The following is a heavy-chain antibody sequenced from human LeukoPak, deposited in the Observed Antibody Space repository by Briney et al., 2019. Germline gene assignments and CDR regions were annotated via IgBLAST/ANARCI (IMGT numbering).Heavy chain of an antibody. D-gene: IGHD3-22*01. CDR1: GGPISSHQ. CDR2: IYSSGST. CDR3: ARDRYYYDSSARYFDY. J-gene: IGHJ4*02. Sequence: SETLSLTCTVSGGPISSHQWSWIRQPAGKGLEWIGRIYSSGSTTYNPSLKSRVTMSVDTSKNQFSLKLSSVTAADTAVYYCARDRYYYDSSARYFDYWGQGTLVTVSS. V-gene: IGHV4-4*07.